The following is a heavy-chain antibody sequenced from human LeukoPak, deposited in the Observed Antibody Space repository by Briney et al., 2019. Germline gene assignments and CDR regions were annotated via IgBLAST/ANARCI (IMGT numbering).Heavy chain of an antibody. Sequence: QTGGSLRLSCAACGFTFSSYDMHWVRQPTGKGLEWVSAIGTAGDTYYPGSVKGQFTISRENAKNSLYLQMNSLRAGDTAVYYCARDSIAAAGKRCGYWGQGTLVTVSS. CDR3: ARDSIAAAGKRCGY. J-gene: IGHJ4*02. V-gene: IGHV3-13*03. CDR1: GFTFSSYD. CDR2: IGTAGDT. D-gene: IGHD6-13*01.